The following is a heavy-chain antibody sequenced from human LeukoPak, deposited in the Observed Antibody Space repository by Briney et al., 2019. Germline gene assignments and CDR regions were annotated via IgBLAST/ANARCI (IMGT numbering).Heavy chain of an antibody. J-gene: IGHJ3*02. CDR2: INPNSGGT. CDR1: GYTFTGYY. CDR3: ARDLYYYDSSGYYYGAFDI. V-gene: IGHV1-2*02. D-gene: IGHD3-22*01. Sequence: ASVKVSCKASGYTFTGYYMRWVRQAPGQGLEWMGWINPNSGGTNYAQKFQGRVTMTRDTSISTAYMELSRLRSDDTAVYYCARDLYYYDSSGYYYGAFDIWGQGTMATVSS.